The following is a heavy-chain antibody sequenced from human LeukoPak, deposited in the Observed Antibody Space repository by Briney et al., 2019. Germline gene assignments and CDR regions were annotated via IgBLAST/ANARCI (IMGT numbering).Heavy chain of an antibody. Sequence: GGSLRLSCAASGFTFSSYAMSWVCQAPGKGLEWVSGISGSGGSTDYADSVKGRFTISRDNSKNMLYLQMNGLRADDTAVYYCAKKGAAAGQGSGMDAWGQGTTVTVSS. D-gene: IGHD6-13*01. J-gene: IGHJ6*02. CDR3: AKKGAAAGQGSGMDA. CDR1: GFTFSSYA. CDR2: ISGSGGST. V-gene: IGHV3-23*01.